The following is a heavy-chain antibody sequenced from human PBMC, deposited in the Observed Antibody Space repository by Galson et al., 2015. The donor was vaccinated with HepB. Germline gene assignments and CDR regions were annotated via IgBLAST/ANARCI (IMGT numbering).Heavy chain of an antibody. CDR2: ISNSGDYT. J-gene: IGHJ5*02. CDR1: GFTFNKFF. D-gene: IGHD6-19*01. V-gene: IGHV3-21*01. Sequence: SLRLSCATSGFTFNKFFMNWVRQAPGKGLEWVSFISNSGDYTDYEDSLKGRFIISRDDAKNSLSLQMNSLRIEDTAVYYCARDTSGWHTFDLWGQGTLVTVSS. CDR3: ARDTSGWHTFDL.